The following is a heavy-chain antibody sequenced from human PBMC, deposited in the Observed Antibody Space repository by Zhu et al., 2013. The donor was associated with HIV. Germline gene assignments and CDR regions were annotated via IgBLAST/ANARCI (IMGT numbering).Heavy chain of an antibody. CDR3: ARVLTSDYVWGSLPRGAFDI. CDR1: GGTFSSYA. CDR2: IIPIFGTA. Sequence: QVQLVQSGAEVKKPGSSVKVSCKASGGTFSSYAISWVRQAPGQGLEWMGGIIPIFGTANYAQKFQGRVTITADESTSTAYMELSSLRSEDTAVYYCARVLTSDYVWGSLPRGAFDIWGQGTMVTVSS. J-gene: IGHJ3*02. D-gene: IGHD3-16*01. V-gene: IGHV1-69*12.